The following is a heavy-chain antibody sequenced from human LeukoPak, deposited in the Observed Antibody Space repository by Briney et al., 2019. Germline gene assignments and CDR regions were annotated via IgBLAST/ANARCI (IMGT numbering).Heavy chain of an antibody. D-gene: IGHD6-13*01. CDR3: ARRGIAVAGTIDY. J-gene: IGHJ4*02. Sequence: PSETLSLTCSVSVDSIISYYWTWIRQPPGKGLEWIGYAYSSGSTNYNPSLKSRVTISVDTSKNQFSLKLSSVTAADTAVYYCARRGIAVAGTIDYWGQGTLVTVSS. V-gene: IGHV4-59*08. CDR2: AYSSGST. CDR1: VDSIISYY.